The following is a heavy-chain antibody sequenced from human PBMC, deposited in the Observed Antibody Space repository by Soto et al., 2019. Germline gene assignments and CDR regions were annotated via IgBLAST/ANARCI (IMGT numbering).Heavy chain of an antibody. CDR1: GFTFSSYE. D-gene: IGHD3-22*01. Sequence: PGGSLRLSCAASGFTFSSYEMNWVRQAPGEGLEWVSYISSNGSTTYCADSVKGRFTISRDNAKNSLYLQMNSLRAEDTAVYYCARDLYDSSGYCPLDYWGQGTLVTVSS. V-gene: IGHV3-48*03. CDR3: ARDLYDSSGYCPLDY. J-gene: IGHJ4*02. CDR2: ISSNGSTT.